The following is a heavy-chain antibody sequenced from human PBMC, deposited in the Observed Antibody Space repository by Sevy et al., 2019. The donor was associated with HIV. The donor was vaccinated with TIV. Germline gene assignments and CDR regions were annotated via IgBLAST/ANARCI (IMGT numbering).Heavy chain of an antibody. CDR2: IWYEESNK. D-gene: IGHD5-12*01. V-gene: IGHV3-33*01. Sequence: EGSLRLSCTASGFTFSSYAMYWVRQAPGKGLEWVAVIWYEESNKYHADSVKGRFTISRDNSKNTLYLQMNSLRTEDTAVYYCARGVAKTYYYHYGMDVWGQGTTVTVSS. CDR1: GFTFSSYA. CDR3: ARGVAKTYYYHYGMDV. J-gene: IGHJ6*02.